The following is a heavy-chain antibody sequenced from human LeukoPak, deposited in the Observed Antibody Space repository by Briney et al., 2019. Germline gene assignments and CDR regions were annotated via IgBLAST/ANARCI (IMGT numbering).Heavy chain of an antibody. CDR3: ARAGRGYYYGMDV. CDR2: IYYSGRT. J-gene: IGHJ6*02. Sequence: PSETLSLTCTVSGGSISSGDYYWSWIREPPGKGLEWIGYIYYSGRTYYNPSVKSRVTISVDTSKSQCSLKLSSVTAADTAVYYCARAGRGYYYGMDVWGQGTTVTVSS. V-gene: IGHV4-30-4*01. CDR1: GGSISSGDYY.